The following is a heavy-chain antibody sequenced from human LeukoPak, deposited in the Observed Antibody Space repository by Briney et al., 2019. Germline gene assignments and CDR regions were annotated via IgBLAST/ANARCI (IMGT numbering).Heavy chain of an antibody. CDR3: AKGQLLRFLEWLLGGIDY. J-gene: IGHJ4*02. Sequence: GGSLRLSCAASGFTFSISAMSWVRQAPGKGLEWVSGISDSGGSTFYADSVKGRFTISRDNSKNILYLQMNSLRADDTAVYYCAKGQLLRFLEWLLGGIDYWGQGTLVTVSS. CDR1: GFTFSISA. CDR2: ISDSGGST. V-gene: IGHV3-23*01. D-gene: IGHD3-3*01.